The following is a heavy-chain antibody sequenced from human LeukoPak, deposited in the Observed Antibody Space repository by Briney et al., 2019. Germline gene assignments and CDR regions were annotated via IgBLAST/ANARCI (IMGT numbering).Heavy chain of an antibody. Sequence: GGSLRLSCAASGFTFDDYAMHWVRQAPGKGLEWVSLISWDGGSTYYADSVKGRFTISRDNSKNSLYLQMNSLRAEDTALYYCAKDGVVVVPAAIGYYYYYYMGVWGKGTTVTVSS. J-gene: IGHJ6*03. CDR3: AKDGVVVVPAAIGYYYYYYMGV. CDR1: GFTFDDYA. V-gene: IGHV3-43D*04. CDR2: ISWDGGST. D-gene: IGHD2-2*02.